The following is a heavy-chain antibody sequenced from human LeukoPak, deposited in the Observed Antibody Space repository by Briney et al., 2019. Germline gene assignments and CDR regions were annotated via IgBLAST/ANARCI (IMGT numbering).Heavy chain of an antibody. V-gene: IGHV3-21*01. CDR1: GFTFSSYS. Sequence: GGSLRLSCAASGFTFSSYSMNWVRQAPGKGLEWVSSISSSSSYIYYADSVKGRFTISRDNAKNSLYLQMNSLRAEDTAVYCCARARGAAAVDYWGQGTPVTVSS. CDR3: ARARGAAAVDY. CDR2: ISSSSSYI. D-gene: IGHD6-25*01. J-gene: IGHJ4*02.